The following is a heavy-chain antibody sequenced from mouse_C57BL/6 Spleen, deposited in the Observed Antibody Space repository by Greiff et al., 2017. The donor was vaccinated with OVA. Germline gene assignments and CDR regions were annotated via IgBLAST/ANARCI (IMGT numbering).Heavy chain of an antibody. J-gene: IGHJ1*03. CDR1: GFTFSSYT. Sequence: EVKLEESGGGLVKPGGSLKLSCAASGFTFSSYTMSWVRQTPEKRLEWVATLSGGGGNTYYPDSVKGRFTISRDNAKNTLYLQMSSLRSEDTALYYCARGGTTVVATRYFDVWGTGTTVTVSS. V-gene: IGHV5-9*01. CDR2: LSGGGGNT. D-gene: IGHD1-1*01. CDR3: ARGGTTVVATRYFDV.